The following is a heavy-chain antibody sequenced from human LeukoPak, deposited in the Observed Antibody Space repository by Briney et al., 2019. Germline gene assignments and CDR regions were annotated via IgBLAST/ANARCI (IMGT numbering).Heavy chain of an antibody. CDR2: ISYDGSNK. D-gene: IGHD3-10*01. J-gene: IGHJ4*02. CDR1: EFTFSSYG. V-gene: IGHV3-30*03. CDR3: AAYGSGSIFDY. Sequence: GGSPRLSCAASEFTFSSYGMHWVRQAPGKGLEWVAVISYDGSNKYYADSVKGRFTISRDNSKNPLYLQMNSLRAEDTAVYYCAAYGSGSIFDYWGQGTLVTVSS.